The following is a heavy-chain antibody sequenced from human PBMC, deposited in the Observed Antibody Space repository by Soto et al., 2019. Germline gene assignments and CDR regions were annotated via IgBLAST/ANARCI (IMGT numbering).Heavy chain of an antibody. CDR3: TTGATSGRYVNYYYGMDV. Sequence: SQTLSLTCAIYGDSVAINSAACNWIRPSPSRGLEWLGRTYYRSKWYTDYAESVKSRITINPDTSKNQVSLQLKSVTPEDTAVYYCTTGATSGRYVNYYYGMDVLGQGTTVTVS. CDR1: GDSVAINSAA. D-gene: IGHD3-3*01. J-gene: IGHJ6*02. V-gene: IGHV6-1*01. CDR2: TYYRSKWYT.